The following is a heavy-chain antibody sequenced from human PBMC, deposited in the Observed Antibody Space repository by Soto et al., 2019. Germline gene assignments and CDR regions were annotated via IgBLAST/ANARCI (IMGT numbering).Heavy chain of an antibody. CDR2: IYYSGST. D-gene: IGHD3-10*01. V-gene: IGHV4-31*03. Sequence: SETLSLTCTVSGGSISSGGYYWSWIRQHPGKGLEWIGYIYYSGSTYYNPSLKSRVTISVDTSKNQFSLKLSSVTAADTAVYYCAIEEYYCGSRAFFDYWRQRTPVPVSS. CDR1: GGSISSGGYY. CDR3: AIEEYYCGSRAFFDY. J-gene: IGHJ4*02.